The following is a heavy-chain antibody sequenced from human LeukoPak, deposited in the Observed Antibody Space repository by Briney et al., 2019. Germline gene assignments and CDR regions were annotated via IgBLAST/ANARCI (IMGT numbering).Heavy chain of an antibody. V-gene: IGHV3-53*01. CDR2: IFSGGST. CDR3: ARQGWYDSSSGKPGAFDL. CDR1: GFTVSSNF. Sequence: PGGSLRLSCAASGFTVSSNFMNWVRQAPGKGLEWISVIFSGGSTYYADSVKGRFTVSRDNSKNTLFLQMNSLRAEDTAIYYCARQGWYDSSSGKPGAFDLWGQGTMVTVSS. J-gene: IGHJ3*01. D-gene: IGHD3-10*01.